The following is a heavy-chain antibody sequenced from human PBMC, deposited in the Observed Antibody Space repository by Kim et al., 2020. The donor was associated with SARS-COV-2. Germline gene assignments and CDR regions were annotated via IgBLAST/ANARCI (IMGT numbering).Heavy chain of an antibody. CDR2: SHSDERIT. D-gene: IGHD3-22*01. Sequence: GESLRLSCAASGCTLRNDLISWVRQTPGEVLGLVSRSHSDERITEIVDAVKGRFTISRDNAKNTLYLQMNSLRPEDTAVYYCARAGDYDISGYYGFFHHWGQGPLVTVSS. V-gene: IGHV3-74*03. CDR1: GCTLRNDL. J-gene: IGHJ1*01. CDR3: ARAGDYDISGYYGFFHH.